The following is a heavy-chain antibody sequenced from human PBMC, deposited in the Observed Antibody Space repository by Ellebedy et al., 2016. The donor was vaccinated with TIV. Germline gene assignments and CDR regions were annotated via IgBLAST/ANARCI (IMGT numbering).Heavy chain of an antibody. CDR2: ISATGNYI. D-gene: IGHD2-2*01. V-gene: IGHV3-21*01. J-gene: IGHJ3*01. Sequence: GESLKISXAASGFTFRSYTMNWIRQAPGKGLKWVSSISATGNYIYYADSMKGRFIISRDNAKNSVYLQMNSLSAEDTAVYYCAKEAFCTTSSCPKGKAFELWGQGTMVTVSS. CDR1: GFTFRSYT. CDR3: AKEAFCTTSSCPKGKAFEL.